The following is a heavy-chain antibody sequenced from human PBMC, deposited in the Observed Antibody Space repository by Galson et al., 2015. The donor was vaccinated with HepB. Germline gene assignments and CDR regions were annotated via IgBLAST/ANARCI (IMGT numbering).Heavy chain of an antibody. V-gene: IGHV3-21*01. CDR3: ARENDYGDENFDY. Sequence: SLRLSCAASGFTFTSYSMDWVRQAPGKGLEWVSYINSSSNYIYYADSVKGRFTISRDNAKKSLYLQMNSLRAEDTAVYYCARENDYGDENFDYWGQGTLVTVSS. CDR1: GFTFTSYS. J-gene: IGHJ4*02. D-gene: IGHD4-17*01. CDR2: INSSSNYI.